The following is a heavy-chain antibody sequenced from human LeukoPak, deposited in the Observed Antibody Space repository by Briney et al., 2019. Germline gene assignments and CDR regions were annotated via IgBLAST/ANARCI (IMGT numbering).Heavy chain of an antibody. V-gene: IGHV1-69*05. J-gene: IGHJ4*02. D-gene: IGHD7-27*01. Sequence: SSVKVSCKASGGTFSSYAISWVRQAPGQGLEWMGRIIPIFGTANYAQKFQGRVTITRNTSISTAYMELSSLRSEDTAVYYCASSLGIPLDYWGQGTLVTVSS. CDR2: IIPIFGTA. CDR3: ASSLGIPLDY. CDR1: GGTFSSYA.